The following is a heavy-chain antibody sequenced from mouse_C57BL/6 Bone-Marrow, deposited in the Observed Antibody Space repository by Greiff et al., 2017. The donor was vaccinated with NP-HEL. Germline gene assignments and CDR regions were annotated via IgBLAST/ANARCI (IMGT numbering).Heavy chain of an antibody. CDR2: IWWDDDN. V-gene: IGHV8-8*01. Sequence: QVTLKESGPGILQPSQTLTLTCSFSGFSLSPFGMGVVWIRQPSGKGLEWLAHIWWDDDNYYNPALKSRLTISKATSKNQVFLKFANVDPAATDTYSCDRITPITTGSAMDYWGQGTSVTVSS. CDR1: GFSLSPFGMG. D-gene: IGHD2-4*01. J-gene: IGHJ4*01. CDR3: DRITPITTGSAMDY.